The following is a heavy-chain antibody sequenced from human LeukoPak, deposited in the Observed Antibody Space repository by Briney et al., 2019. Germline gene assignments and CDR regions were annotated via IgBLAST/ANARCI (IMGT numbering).Heavy chain of an antibody. J-gene: IGHJ6*03. CDR3: AREPRNRAYYYYYMDV. CDR2: ISSSSSYI. D-gene: IGHD2/OR15-2a*01. V-gene: IGHV3-21*01. CDR1: GFTFSSYR. Sequence: GGSLRLSCSASGFTFSSYRMNWVRQAPGKGLEWVSSISSSSSYIYYPDSVKGRFTISRDNAKNSLYLQMNSLRAEDTAVYYCAREPRNRAYYYYYMDVWGKGTTVTVSS.